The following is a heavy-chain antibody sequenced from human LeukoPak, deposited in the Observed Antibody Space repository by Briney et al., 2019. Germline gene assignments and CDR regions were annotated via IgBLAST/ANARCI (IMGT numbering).Heavy chain of an antibody. CDR2: IYYSGST. Sequence: SETLSLTCTVSGGSISSSSYYWGWIRQPPGKGLEWIGSIYYSGSTYYNPSLKSRVTISVDTSKNQFSLKLSSVTAADTAVYYCARRLTGDYYDWYFDLWGRGTLVTVSS. CDR3: ARRLTGDYYDWYFDL. J-gene: IGHJ2*01. CDR1: GGSISSSSYY. D-gene: IGHD7-27*01. V-gene: IGHV4-39*01.